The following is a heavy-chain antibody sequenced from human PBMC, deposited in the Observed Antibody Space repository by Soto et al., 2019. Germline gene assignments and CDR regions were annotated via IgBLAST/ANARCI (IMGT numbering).Heavy chain of an antibody. D-gene: IGHD6-19*01. Sequence: EVQLVESGGDLVQREGSLRLSCVASGFTFSVYSMNWVRQAPGKGLEWFSYITSDTKTIKYADSVKGRFTISRDNAKNXVXLQMNSLRDEDTAVYYCARSVEGHFDYWGQGTVVTVSS. CDR1: GFTFSVYS. CDR3: ARSVEGHFDY. CDR2: ITSDTKTI. J-gene: IGHJ4*02. V-gene: IGHV3-48*02.